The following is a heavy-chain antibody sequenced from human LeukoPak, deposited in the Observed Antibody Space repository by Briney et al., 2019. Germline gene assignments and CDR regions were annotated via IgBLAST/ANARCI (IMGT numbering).Heavy chain of an antibody. D-gene: IGHD7-27*01. Sequence: PGGSLRLSCAASGFTVSNNYMNWVRQAPGKGLEWVSVIYSDGITYYADSVKGRFTISRDSSKNTLYLQMNSLRAEDMAVYYCGREDWGSGFDYWGQGTLVTVSS. CDR1: GFTVSNNY. V-gene: IGHV3-53*01. CDR3: GREDWGSGFDY. J-gene: IGHJ4*02. CDR2: IYSDGIT.